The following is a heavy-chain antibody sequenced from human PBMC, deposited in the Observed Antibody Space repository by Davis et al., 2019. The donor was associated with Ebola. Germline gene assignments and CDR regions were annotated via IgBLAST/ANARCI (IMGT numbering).Heavy chain of an antibody. Sequence: GESLKISCAASGFTFSSYWMHWVRQAPGKGLVWVSRINSDGSSTSYADSVKGRFTISRHNSKNTLYLQMNSLRAEDTAVYYCASSCQYCGNPWGQGTLVTVSS. CDR1: GFTFSSYW. CDR3: ASSCQYCGNP. CDR2: INSDGSST. D-gene: IGHD2-21*01. V-gene: IGHV3-74*01. J-gene: IGHJ5*02.